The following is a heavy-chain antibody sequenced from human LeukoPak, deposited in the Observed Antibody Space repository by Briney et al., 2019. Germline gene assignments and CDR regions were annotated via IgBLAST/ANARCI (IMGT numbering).Heavy chain of an antibody. Sequence: SETLFLTCTVPGGSISSYYWSWIRQPAGKGLEWIGRIYTSGSTNYNPSLKSRVTMSVDTSKNQFSLKLSSVTAADTAVYYCARSHSQWLVNHDAFDIWGQGTMVTVSS. CDR2: IYTSGST. CDR1: GGSISSYY. CDR3: ARSHSQWLVNHDAFDI. J-gene: IGHJ3*02. D-gene: IGHD6-19*01. V-gene: IGHV4-4*07.